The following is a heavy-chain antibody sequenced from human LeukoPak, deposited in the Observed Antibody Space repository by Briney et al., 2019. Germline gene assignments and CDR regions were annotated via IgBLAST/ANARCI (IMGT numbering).Heavy chain of an antibody. V-gene: IGHV3-15*07. D-gene: IGHD5-18*01. CDR2: IKSKTDGGTT. J-gene: IGHJ4*02. CDR1: GFTFSNAW. Sequence: PGGSLRLSCAASGFTFSNAWMNWVRQAPGKGLEWVGRIKSKTDGGTTDYAAPVKGRFTISRDESKNTLYLQMNSLKTEDTAVYYCTARLATAPSFGFDYWGQGTLVTVSS. CDR3: TARLATAPSFGFDY.